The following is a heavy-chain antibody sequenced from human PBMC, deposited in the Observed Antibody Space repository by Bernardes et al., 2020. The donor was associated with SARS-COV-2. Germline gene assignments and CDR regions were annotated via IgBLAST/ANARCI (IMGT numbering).Heavy chain of an antibody. D-gene: IGHD3-3*02. Sequence: GGSLRLSCSASGFTFSSYVFYWVRQGPGKGLEFVSSISGDGGSASYSDSVKGRFTLSRDNSKNTLYLQMTGLRPEDTAVYYCVKVLHATVTINSASIFDYWGQGTLVTVSS. J-gene: IGHJ4*02. CDR1: GFTFSSYV. CDR2: ISGDGGSA. V-gene: IGHV3-64D*06. CDR3: VKVLHATVTINSASIFDY.